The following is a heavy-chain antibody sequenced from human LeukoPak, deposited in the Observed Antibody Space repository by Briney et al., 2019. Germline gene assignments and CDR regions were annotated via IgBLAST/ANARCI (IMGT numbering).Heavy chain of an antibody. CDR2: ISAYNGST. Sequence: GASVKVSCKASGYTFTSYGISWVGQAPGQGLEWMGWISAYNGSTNYAQKLQDRVTMTTDTSTSTAYMELSSLRSDDAAVYYCARAGRWDHGGYWGQGTLVTVSS. D-gene: IGHD1-26*01. V-gene: IGHV1-18*01. CDR1: GYTFTSYG. J-gene: IGHJ4*02. CDR3: ARAGRWDHGGY.